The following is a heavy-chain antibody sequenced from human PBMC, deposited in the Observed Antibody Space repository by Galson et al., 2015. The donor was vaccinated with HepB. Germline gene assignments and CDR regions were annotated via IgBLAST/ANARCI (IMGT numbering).Heavy chain of an antibody. Sequence: SATLSLTCTVSGGSISSYYWSWIRQPPGKGLEWIGYIYYSGSTNYNPSLKSRVTISVDTSKNQFSLKLSSVTAADTAMYYCARVPNRGVNWFDPWGQGTLVTVSS. J-gene: IGHJ5*02. V-gene: IGHV4-59*01. CDR3: ARVPNRGVNWFDP. CDR1: GGSISSYY. CDR2: IYYSGST. D-gene: IGHD3-10*01.